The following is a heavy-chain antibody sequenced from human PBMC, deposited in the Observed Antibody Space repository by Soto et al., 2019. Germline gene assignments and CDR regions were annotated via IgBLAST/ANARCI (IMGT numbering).Heavy chain of an antibody. J-gene: IGHJ5*02. CDR3: ARGQRFSDWFDP. Sequence: SETLSLTCTVSGGAINSYYWTWIRQPAGKGLXWXGXXXSXGXTXYXXXXQSRVTMSLDTSKNQFSLRLTSVTAADTAVYYCARGQRFSDWFDPWGQGTLLTVSS. V-gene: IGHV4-4*07. CDR2: XXSXGXT. D-gene: IGHD3-3*01. CDR1: GGAINSYY.